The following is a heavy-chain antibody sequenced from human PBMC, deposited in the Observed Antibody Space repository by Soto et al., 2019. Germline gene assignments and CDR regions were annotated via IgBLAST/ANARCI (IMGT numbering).Heavy chain of an antibody. Sequence: SETLSLTCAVSGGSISSSNLWSWVRQPPGKGLEWIGEIYHSGSTNYNPSLKSRVTISVDTSKNQFSLKLSSVTAADTAVYYCASITMVRELGDWFDPWGQGTLVTVSS. D-gene: IGHD3-10*01. CDR1: GGSISSSNL. V-gene: IGHV4-4*02. CDR2: IYHSGST. J-gene: IGHJ5*02. CDR3: ASITMVRELGDWFDP.